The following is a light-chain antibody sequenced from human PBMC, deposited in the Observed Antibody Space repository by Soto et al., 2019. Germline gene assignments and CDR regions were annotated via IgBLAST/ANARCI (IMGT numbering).Light chain of an antibody. V-gene: IGKV3-15*01. CDR1: QSVSSN. CDR2: GAS. Sequence: EIVMTQSPATLSVSPGERATLFCRASQSVSSNLVWYQQKPGQAPRLLIYGASTRDTGIPARFSGSGSGTEFTLTISSLQSEDFAVYYCQQRSSWPITFGQGTRLEI. CDR3: QQRSSWPIT. J-gene: IGKJ5*01.